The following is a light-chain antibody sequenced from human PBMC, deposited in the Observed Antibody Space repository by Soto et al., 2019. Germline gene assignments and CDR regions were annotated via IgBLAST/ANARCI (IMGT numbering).Light chain of an antibody. CDR2: DAS. Sequence: EIVLPQSRGTLSXSPXXXXSXXXRASQSVSSSYLAWYQQKPGQAPRLLIYDASNRATGIPARFSGSGSGTDFTLTISSLEPEDFAVYYCQQRNNWPWTFGQGTKVDIK. CDR3: QQRNNWPWT. V-gene: IGKV3D-20*02. J-gene: IGKJ1*01. CDR1: QSVSSSY.